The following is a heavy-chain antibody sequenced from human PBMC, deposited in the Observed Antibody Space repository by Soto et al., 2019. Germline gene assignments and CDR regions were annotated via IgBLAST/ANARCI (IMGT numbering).Heavy chain of an antibody. D-gene: IGHD4-4*01. J-gene: IGHJ6*02. V-gene: IGHV1-18*01. CDR1: GYTFTSYG. CDR3: ARDTDYYYYYGMDV. Sequence: GASVKVSCEASGYTFTSYGISWVRQAPGQGLEWMGWISAYNGNTNYAQKLQGRVTMTTDTSTSTAYMELRSLRSDDTAVYYCARDTDYYYYYGMDVWGQGTTVTVSS. CDR2: ISAYNGNT.